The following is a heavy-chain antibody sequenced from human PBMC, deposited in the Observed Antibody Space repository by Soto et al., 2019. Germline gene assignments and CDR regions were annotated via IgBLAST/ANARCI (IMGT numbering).Heavy chain of an antibody. J-gene: IGHJ4*02. V-gene: IGHV3-74*01. D-gene: IGHD1-26*01. Sequence: PGGSLRLSCAASGFTLRNYWMVWVRQAPGKGLVWVSRVKTDGSGTNYADSVQGRFTISRDNAENTLYLQMNSLRDEDTAVYYCARDRELLRWYFDYWGQGTLVTVSS. CDR1: GFTLRNYW. CDR2: VKTDGSGT. CDR3: ARDRELLRWYFDY.